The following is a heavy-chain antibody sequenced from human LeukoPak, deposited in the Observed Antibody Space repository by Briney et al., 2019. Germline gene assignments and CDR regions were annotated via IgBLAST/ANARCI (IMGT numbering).Heavy chain of an antibody. J-gene: IGHJ5*02. D-gene: IGHD3-22*01. CDR3: ARGMIVVAEGWFDP. CDR2: ISYDGSNK. CDR1: GFTFSGYA. Sequence: GGSLRLSCAASGFTFSGYAMHWVRQAPGKGLEWVAVISYDGSNKYYADSVKGRFTISRDNSKNTLYLQMNSLRAEDTAVYYCARGMIVVAEGWFDPWGQGTLVTVSS. V-gene: IGHV3-30*04.